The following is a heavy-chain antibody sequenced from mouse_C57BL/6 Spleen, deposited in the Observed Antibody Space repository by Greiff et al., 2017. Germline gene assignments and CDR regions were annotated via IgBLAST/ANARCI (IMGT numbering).Heavy chain of an antibody. CDR2: IHPNSGST. Sequence: QVQLQQPGAELVKPGASVKLSCKASGYTFTSYWMHWVKQRPGQGLEWIGMIHPNSGSTNYNEKFKSKATLTVDKSSSTAYMQLSSLTSEDSAVYYCANHGSSYENFDVWGTGTTVTVSS. CDR1: GYTFTSYW. J-gene: IGHJ1*03. CDR3: ANHGSSYENFDV. D-gene: IGHD1-1*01. V-gene: IGHV1-64*01.